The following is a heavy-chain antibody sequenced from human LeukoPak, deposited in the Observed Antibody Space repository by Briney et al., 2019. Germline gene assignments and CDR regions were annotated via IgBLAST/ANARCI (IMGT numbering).Heavy chain of an antibody. J-gene: IGHJ4*02. V-gene: IGHV3-48*04. Sequence: GGSLRLSCAPSGFSFSIYGMNWVRHAPGEGLECVSYIGGWSSRTDHAHSVEGRFTLSRDNPRHSLYLQMNNLTGEDTAVYYSARDAGFSVARWGQGSLVFVSS. D-gene: IGHD4-23*01. CDR1: GFSFSIYG. CDR3: ARDAGFSVAR. CDR2: IGGWSSRT.